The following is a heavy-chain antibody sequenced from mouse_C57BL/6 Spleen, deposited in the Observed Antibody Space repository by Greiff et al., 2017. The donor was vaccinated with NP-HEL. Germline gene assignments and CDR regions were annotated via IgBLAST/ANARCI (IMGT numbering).Heavy chain of an antibody. D-gene: IGHD2-3*01. CDR2: ISNGGGST. V-gene: IGHV5-12*01. CDR1: GFTFSDYY. CDR3: ARLNGYYSYAMDY. J-gene: IGHJ4*01. Sequence: EVQWVESGGGLVQPGGSLKLSCAASGFTFSDYYMYWVRQTPEKRLEWVAYISNGGGSTYYPDTVKGRFTISRDNAKNTLYLQMSRLKSEDTAMYYCARLNGYYSYAMDYWGQGTSVTVSS.